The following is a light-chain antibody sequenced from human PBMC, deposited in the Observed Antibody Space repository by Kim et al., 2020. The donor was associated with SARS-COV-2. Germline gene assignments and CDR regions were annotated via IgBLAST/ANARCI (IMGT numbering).Light chain of an antibody. J-gene: IGLJ2*01. CDR3: NSRGSNDNVV. Sequence: SSELTQDPAVSVALGQTVRITCQGDSLRSYYATGYQQKPGQAPIVVIYGKNNRPSGIPDRFSGSSSGNTASLTITGTQAGDEADYYCNSRGSNDNVVFGGGTQLTVL. CDR2: GKN. V-gene: IGLV3-19*01. CDR1: SLRSYY.